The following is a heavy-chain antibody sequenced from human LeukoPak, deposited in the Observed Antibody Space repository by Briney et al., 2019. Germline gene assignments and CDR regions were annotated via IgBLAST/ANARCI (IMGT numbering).Heavy chain of an antibody. CDR1: GGSISSCGYS. V-gene: IGHV4-30-2*01. J-gene: IGHJ4*02. CDR3: ARMYYDYVWGNSPVFDY. D-gene: IGHD3-16*01. Sequence: SETLSLTCTVSGGSISSCGYSWSWIRQPPGKGLEWIGYIYHSGSTYYNPSLKSRVTISVDRSKNQFSLKLSSVTAADTAVYYCARMYYDYVWGNSPVFDYWGQGTLVTVSS. CDR2: IYHSGST.